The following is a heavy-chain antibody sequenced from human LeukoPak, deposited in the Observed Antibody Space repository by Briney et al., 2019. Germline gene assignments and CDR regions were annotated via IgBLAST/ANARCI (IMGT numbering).Heavy chain of an antibody. V-gene: IGHV3-7*01. CDR2: IKQDGSEK. Sequence: PGGSLRLSCAASGFTFSSYWMSWVRQAPGKGLEWVANIKQDGSEKYYVDSVKGRFTISRDNAKNSLYLQMNSLRAEDTAVYYCARVASGGRTLPFDYWGQGTLVTVSS. CDR3: ARVASGGRTLPFDY. CDR1: GFTFSSYW. D-gene: IGHD2-15*01. J-gene: IGHJ4*02.